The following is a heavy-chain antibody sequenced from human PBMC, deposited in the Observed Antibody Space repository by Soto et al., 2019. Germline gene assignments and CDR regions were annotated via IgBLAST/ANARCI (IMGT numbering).Heavy chain of an antibody. Sequence: RRLSCAASRFTFSSYWMSWVRQAPVKGLEWVATIKQDGSEKYYVASVKGRFTISRDNAKNSLYLQMNSLRAEDTAVYYCARRTIAAAGTRSGHFDYWGQGTLATVSS. J-gene: IGHJ4*02. V-gene: IGHV3-7*01. CDR2: IKQDGSEK. D-gene: IGHD6-13*01. CDR1: RFTFSSYW. CDR3: ARRTIAAAGTRSGHFDY.